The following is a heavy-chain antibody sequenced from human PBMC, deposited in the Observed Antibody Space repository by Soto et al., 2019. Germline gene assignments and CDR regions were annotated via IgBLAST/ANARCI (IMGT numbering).Heavy chain of an antibody. D-gene: IGHD5-12*01. CDR1: GFTFSSSA. Sequence: EVQLLESGGGLVQPGGSLRLSCAASGFTFSSSAMTWVRQAPGKGLEWVSGIGVSGDSTYYAASVRGRFTISRNNSKNTLYLEMNSLRAEDTAVYYCAKDLVGTVADYFDSWGQGTLVTVSS. V-gene: IGHV3-23*01. CDR3: AKDLVGTVADYFDS. J-gene: IGHJ4*02. CDR2: IGVSGDST.